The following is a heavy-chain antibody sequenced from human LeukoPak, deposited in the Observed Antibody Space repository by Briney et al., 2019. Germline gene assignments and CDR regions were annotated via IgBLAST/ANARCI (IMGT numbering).Heavy chain of an antibody. Sequence: ASVKVSCKASGFNFSSYYMHWVRQTPGQGLEWMGIINPSGASTSYAQKFQGRVTITRDTSASTAYMELSSLRSEDTAVYYRARRIAVAGWNWFDPWGQGTLVTGSS. CDR1: GFNFSSYY. V-gene: IGHV1-46*01. CDR2: INPSGAST. D-gene: IGHD6-19*01. J-gene: IGHJ5*02. CDR3: ARRIAVAGWNWFDP.